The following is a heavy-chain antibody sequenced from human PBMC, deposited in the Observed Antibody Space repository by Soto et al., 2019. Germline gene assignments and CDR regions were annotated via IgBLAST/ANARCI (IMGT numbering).Heavy chain of an antibody. CDR3: ARERDYYGSGNYYYRFDF. CDR2: IIPLFGTP. J-gene: IGHJ4*02. D-gene: IGHD3-10*01. CDR1: GGIFSTYA. V-gene: IGHV1-69*01. Sequence: QVQLVQSGAEVEKPGSSVKVSGKASGGIFSTYAISWLRQDPGQGREWMGGIIPLFGTPNYAQRFQGRVTISADESTSKVYMELSRLRSEDTAGYYCARERDYYGSGNYYYRFDFWGQGTLVTV.